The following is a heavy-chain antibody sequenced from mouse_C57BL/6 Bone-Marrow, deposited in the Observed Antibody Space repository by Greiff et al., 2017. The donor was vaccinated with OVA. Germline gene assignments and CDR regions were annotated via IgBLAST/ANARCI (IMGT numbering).Heavy chain of an antibody. D-gene: IGHD1-1*01. CDR2: IYPGNSDT. V-gene: IGHV1-5*01. Sequence: VQLQQSGTVLARPGASVKMSCKTSGYTFTSYWMHWVKQRPGQGLEWIGAIYPGNSDTSYNQKFKGKAKLTAVTSASTAYMELSSLTNEDSAVYYCTRQVGYYYGSSYVGWYFDVWGTGTTVTVSS. CDR3: TRQVGYYYGSSYVGWYFDV. J-gene: IGHJ1*03. CDR1: GYTFTSYW.